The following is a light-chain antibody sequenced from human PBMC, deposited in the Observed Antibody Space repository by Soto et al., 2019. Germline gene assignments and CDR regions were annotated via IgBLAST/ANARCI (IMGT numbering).Light chain of an antibody. V-gene: IGLV2-14*01. Sequence: QSALTQPASVSGSPGQSITISCTGSSNDVGTYNYVSWYQQRPSKAPKLMIYNVSYRPSGVSNRFSGSKSANTASLTISGLHAEDEADYYCRSYSTSSTQVFGGGTELTVL. CDR2: NVS. J-gene: IGLJ3*02. CDR3: RSYSTSSTQV. CDR1: SNDVGTYNY.